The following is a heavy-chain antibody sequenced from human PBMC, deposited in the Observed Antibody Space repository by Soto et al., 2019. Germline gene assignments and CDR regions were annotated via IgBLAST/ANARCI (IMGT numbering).Heavy chain of an antibody. CDR3: ARGDWESYYQDS. V-gene: IGHV4-31*03. Sequence: QVQLQESGPGLVKPSQTLSLTCTVSGGSIRSAGYYWAWIRQRPGKGLEWIGYIYSSATTYSNPSLKSRIAMSIDTSQNQFSLKLTSVTAADTAVYLCARGDWESYYQDSWGQGMLVTVSS. D-gene: IGHD1-26*01. CDR2: IYSSATT. CDR1: GGSIRSAGYY. J-gene: IGHJ4*02.